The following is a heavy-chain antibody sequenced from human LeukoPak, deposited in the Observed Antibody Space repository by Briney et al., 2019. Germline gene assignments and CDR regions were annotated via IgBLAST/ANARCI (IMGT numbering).Heavy chain of an antibody. CDR1: GGSISSSSYY. CDR3: ASHYGGNSGIVDY. Sequence: SETLSLTCTVSGGSISSSSYYWGWIRQPPGKKLEWIGSIYYSGSTYYNPSLKSRTTMSVDTSRNQFSLKLSSVTAADTAVYYCASHYGGNSGIVDYWGQGTLVTVSS. J-gene: IGHJ4*02. D-gene: IGHD4-23*01. V-gene: IGHV4-39*01. CDR2: IYYSGST.